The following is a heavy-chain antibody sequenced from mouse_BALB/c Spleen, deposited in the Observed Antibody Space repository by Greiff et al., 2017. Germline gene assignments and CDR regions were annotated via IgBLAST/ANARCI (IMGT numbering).Heavy chain of an antibody. CDR3: ARHRHYYGYVDAMDY. D-gene: IGHD1-2*01. CDR2: ISSGGSYT. J-gene: IGHJ4*01. Sequence: DVMLVESGGDLVKPGGSLKLSCAASGFTFSSYGMSWVRQTPDKRLEWVATISSGGSYTYYPDSVKGRFTISRDNAKNTLYLQMSSLKSEDTAMYYCARHRHYYGYVDAMDYWGQGTSVTVSS. CDR1: GFTFSSYG. V-gene: IGHV5-6*02.